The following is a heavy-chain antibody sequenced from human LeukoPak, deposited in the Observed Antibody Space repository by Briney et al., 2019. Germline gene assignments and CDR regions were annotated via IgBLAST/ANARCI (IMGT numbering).Heavy chain of an antibody. J-gene: IGHJ4*02. D-gene: IGHD2-2*01. CDR1: GFTFSSYS. CDR2: ISSSSSTI. V-gene: IGHV3-48*04. CDR3: ARVSAYFDY. Sequence: PGGSLRLSCAASGFTFSSYSMNWVRQAPGKGLEWGSYISSSSSTIYYADSVKGRFTISRDNAKNSLYLQMNSLRAEDSAVYYCARVSAYFDYWGQGALVTVSS.